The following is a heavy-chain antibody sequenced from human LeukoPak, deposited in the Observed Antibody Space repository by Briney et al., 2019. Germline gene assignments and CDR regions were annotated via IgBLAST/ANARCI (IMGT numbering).Heavy chain of an antibody. CDR1: GFLVTGTH. D-gene: IGHD3-10*01. CDR3: ARDRAGRRSSWVEFDL. V-gene: IGHV3-53*05. J-gene: IGHJ5*02. Sequence: PGGSLRLSCTVSGFLVTGTHMDWVRQAPGKGPEWVGIIYDDGGTVHAESVKGRFTISRDNSKNTMYLQMNSLRPEDSAVYYCARDRAGRRSSWVEFDLWGQGMLVTVSS. CDR2: IYDDGGT.